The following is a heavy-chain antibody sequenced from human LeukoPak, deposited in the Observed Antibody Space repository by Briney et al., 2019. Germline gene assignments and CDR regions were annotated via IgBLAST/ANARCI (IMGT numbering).Heavy chain of an antibody. CDR1: GVSISSYY. D-gene: IGHD6-19*01. V-gene: IGHV4-4*07. CDR3: ARDSVIAVAGNWFDP. Sequence: SEALSLTCTVSGVSISSYYWSWIRQPAGEGLEWIGRIYTSGSTNYNPSLKSRVTMSVDTSKNQFSLKLSSVTAADTAVYYCARDSVIAVAGNWFDPWGQGTLVTVSS. J-gene: IGHJ5*02. CDR2: IYTSGST.